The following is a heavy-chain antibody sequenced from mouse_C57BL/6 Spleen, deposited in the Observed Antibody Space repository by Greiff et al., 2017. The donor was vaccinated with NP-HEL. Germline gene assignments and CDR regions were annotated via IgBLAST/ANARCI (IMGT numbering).Heavy chain of an antibody. Sequence: QVQLQQSGAELARPGASVKLSCKASGYTFTSYGISWVKQRTGQGLEWIGEIYPRSGNTYYNEKFKGKATLTADKSSSTAYMELRSLTSEDSAVYFCARSGDYYGSNWYFDVWGTGTTVTVSS. V-gene: IGHV1-81*01. D-gene: IGHD1-1*01. J-gene: IGHJ1*03. CDR3: ARSGDYYGSNWYFDV. CDR2: IYPRSGNT. CDR1: GYTFTSYG.